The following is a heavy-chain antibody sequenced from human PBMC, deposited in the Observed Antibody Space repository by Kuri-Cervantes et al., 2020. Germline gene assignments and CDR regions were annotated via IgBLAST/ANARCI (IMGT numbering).Heavy chain of an antibody. CDR3: ARSLAGTQFVFDY. CDR1: GGSISSYY. CDR2: IYYSGST. J-gene: IGHJ4*02. Sequence: SETLSLTCTVSGGSISSYYWSWIRQPPGKGLEWIGYIYYSGSTNYNPSLKSRVTISVDTSKNQFSLKLSSVTAADTAVYYCARSLAGTQFVFDYWGQGTLVTVPS. V-gene: IGHV4-59*01. D-gene: IGHD1-26*01.